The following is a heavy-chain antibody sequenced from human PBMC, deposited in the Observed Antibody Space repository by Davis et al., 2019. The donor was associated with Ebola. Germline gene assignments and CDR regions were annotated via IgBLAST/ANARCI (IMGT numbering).Heavy chain of an antibody. CDR2: ISASGGYP. V-gene: IGHV3-23*01. CDR1: GFTFSNYA. CDR3: ARGPAYSSCYFDY. J-gene: IGHJ4*02. D-gene: IGHD6-19*01. Sequence: GGSLRLSCAASGFTFSNYAMAWVRQAPGKGLEWVSSISASGGYPYGTDSVKGRFTISRDNSRNTLYLQMNSLRAEDTAVYYCARGPAYSSCYFDYWGQGTLVTVSS.